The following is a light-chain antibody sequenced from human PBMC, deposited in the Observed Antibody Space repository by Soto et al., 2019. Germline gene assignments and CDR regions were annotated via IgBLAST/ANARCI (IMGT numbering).Light chain of an antibody. J-gene: IGLJ1*01. CDR1: SSDVGGYNY. Sequence: QSVLPQPASVSGSPGQSITISCTGTSSDVGGYNYVSWYQQHPGKAPKLMIYEVSNRPSGVSNRFSGSKSGNTASLTISGLQAEDEADYYCISYTSSSTLVFGPGTKVTVL. V-gene: IGLV2-14*01. CDR2: EVS. CDR3: ISYTSSSTLV.